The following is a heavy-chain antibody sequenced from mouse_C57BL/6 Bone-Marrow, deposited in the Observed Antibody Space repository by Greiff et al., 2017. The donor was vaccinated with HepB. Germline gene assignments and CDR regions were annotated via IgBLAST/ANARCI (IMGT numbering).Heavy chain of an antibody. D-gene: IGHD2-1*01. Sequence: VQLQQSGAELVKPGASVKMSCKASGYTFTSYWITWVKQRPGQGLEWIGDIYPGSGSTNYNEKFKSKATLTVDTSSSTAYMQLSSLTSEDSAVYYCAIYYGNFDWYFDVWGTGTTVTVSS. V-gene: IGHV1-55*01. J-gene: IGHJ1*03. CDR2: IYPGSGST. CDR3: AIYYGNFDWYFDV. CDR1: GYTFTSYW.